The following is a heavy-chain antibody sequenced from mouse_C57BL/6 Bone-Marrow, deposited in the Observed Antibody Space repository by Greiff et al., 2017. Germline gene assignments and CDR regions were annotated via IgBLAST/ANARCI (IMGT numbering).Heavy chain of an antibody. J-gene: IGHJ4*01. V-gene: IGHV5-4*03. CDR1: GFTFSSYA. CDR2: ISDGGSYT. CDR3: ARGGLPYYAMDY. Sequence: EVKLVESGGGLVKPGGSLKLSCAASGFTFSSYAMSWVRQTPEKRLEWVATISDGGSYTYYPDNVKGRFTISRDNAKNNLYLQMSHLKSEDTAMYYCARGGLPYYAMDYWGQRTSVTVSS. D-gene: IGHD2-2*01.